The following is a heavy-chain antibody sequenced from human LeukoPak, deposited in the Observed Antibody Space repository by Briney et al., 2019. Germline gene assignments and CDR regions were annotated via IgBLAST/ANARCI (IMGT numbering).Heavy chain of an antibody. CDR2: INPNSGGT. CDR1: GYTFTGYY. V-gene: IGHV1-2*02. CDR3: ARNRDSSSSSGY. Sequence: ASVKVSCKASGYTFTGYYMHWVRQAPGQGLEWMGWINPNSGGTNYAQKFQGRVTMTRDTSISTAYMELSRLRSDDTAVNYCARNRDSSSSSGYWGQGTLVTVSS. D-gene: IGHD6-6*01. J-gene: IGHJ4*02.